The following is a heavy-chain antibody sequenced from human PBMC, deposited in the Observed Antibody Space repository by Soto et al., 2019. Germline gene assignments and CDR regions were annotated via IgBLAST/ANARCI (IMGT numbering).Heavy chain of an antibody. J-gene: IGHJ3*02. CDR1: GYIFTSYG. D-gene: IGHD2-21*01. CDR3: ARDDMVMGDAFDI. Sequence: ASVKVSCRASGYIFTSYGISWVRQAPGQGLEWMGWISAYNGNTNYAQKLQGRVTMTTDTSTSTAYMELRSLRSDDTAVYYCARDDMVMGDAFDIWGQGTTVTVSS. V-gene: IGHV1-18*04. CDR2: ISAYNGNT.